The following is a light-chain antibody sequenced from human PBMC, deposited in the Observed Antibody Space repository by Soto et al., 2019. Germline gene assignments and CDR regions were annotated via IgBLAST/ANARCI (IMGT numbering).Light chain of an antibody. CDR3: AAWDDSLNGWV. CDR1: SSNIGSNT. J-gene: IGLJ3*02. V-gene: IGLV1-44*01. Sequence: QTVVTQPPSASGTPGQRGTISCSGSSSNIGSNTVNWYQQLPGTAPKLLVYNNNQRPSGVPDRFSGSKSGTSASLAISGLQSEDEADYYCAAWDDSLNGWVFGGGTKLTVL. CDR2: NNN.